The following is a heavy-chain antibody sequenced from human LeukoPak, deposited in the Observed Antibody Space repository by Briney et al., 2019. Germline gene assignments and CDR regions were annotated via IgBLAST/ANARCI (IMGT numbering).Heavy chain of an antibody. CDR3: ARVDILTGSALDY. CDR1: GGSISSSNW. V-gene: IGHV4-4*02. Sequence: SETLSLTCAVSGGSISSSNWWSWVRPPPGKGLEWIGEIYHSGSTNYNPSLKSRVTISVDKSKNQFSLKLSSVTAADTAVYYCARVDILTGSALDYWGQGILVTVSS. D-gene: IGHD3-9*01. J-gene: IGHJ4*02. CDR2: IYHSGST.